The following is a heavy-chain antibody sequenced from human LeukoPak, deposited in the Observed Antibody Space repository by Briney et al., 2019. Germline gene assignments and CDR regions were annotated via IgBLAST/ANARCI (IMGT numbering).Heavy chain of an antibody. Sequence: GGSLRLSCAASGFTFSSYAMSWVGQAPGKGLEWVSAISGSGGSTYYADSVKGRFTISSDNSKTTLYLQMTSLRAEDTAVYYCAKDPIRPTHFDYWGQGTLVTVSS. V-gene: IGHV3-23*01. J-gene: IGHJ4*02. CDR2: ISGSGGST. CDR1: GFTFSSYA. CDR3: AKDPIRPTHFDY.